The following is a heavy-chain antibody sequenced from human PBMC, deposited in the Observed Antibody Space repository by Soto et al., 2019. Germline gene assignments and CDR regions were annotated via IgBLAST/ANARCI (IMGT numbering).Heavy chain of an antibody. Sequence: GASVKVSCKASGDTFTSYGISWVRQAPGQGLEWMGWISAYNGNTNYAQKLQGRVTMTTDTSTSTAYMELRSLRSDDTAVYYCARLAAAGMLFSVDYWGQGTLVIVSS. J-gene: IGHJ4*02. CDR1: GDTFTSYG. CDR3: ARLAAAGMLFSVDY. V-gene: IGHV1-18*01. D-gene: IGHD6-13*01. CDR2: ISAYNGNT.